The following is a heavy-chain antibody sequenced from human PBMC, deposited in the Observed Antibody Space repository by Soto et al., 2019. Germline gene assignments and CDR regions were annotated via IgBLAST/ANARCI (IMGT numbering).Heavy chain of an antibody. CDR3: ARSGYSYGYSGYAFDI. J-gene: IGHJ3*02. D-gene: IGHD5-18*01. Sequence: GASVKVSCKASGGTFSSYAISWVRQAPGQGLEWMGGIIPIFGTANYAQKFQGRVTITADESTSTAYMELSSLRSEDTAVYYCARSGYSYGYSGYAFDIWGQGTMVTV. CDR2: IIPIFGTA. CDR1: GGTFSSYA. V-gene: IGHV1-69*13.